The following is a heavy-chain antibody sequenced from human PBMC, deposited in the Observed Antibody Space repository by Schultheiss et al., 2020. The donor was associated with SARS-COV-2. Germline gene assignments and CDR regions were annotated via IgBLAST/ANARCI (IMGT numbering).Heavy chain of an antibody. J-gene: IGHJ6*02. CDR1: GGSISSYY. Sequence: SETLSLTCTVSGGSISSYYWSWIRQPPGKGLEWIGYIYYSGSTYYNPSLKSRVTISVDTSKNQFSLKLSSVTAADTAVYYCAYGSGSYYRWGAYYYGMDVWGQGTTVTVSS. V-gene: IGHV4-59*06. CDR2: IYYSGST. CDR3: AYGSGSYYRWGAYYYGMDV. D-gene: IGHD3-10*01.